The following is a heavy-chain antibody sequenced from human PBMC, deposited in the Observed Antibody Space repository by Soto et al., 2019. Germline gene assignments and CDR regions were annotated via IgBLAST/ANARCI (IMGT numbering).Heavy chain of an antibody. CDR3: ASHANDYGDDDAFDI. D-gene: IGHD4-17*01. V-gene: IGHV4-59*01. CDR2: IYYSGST. Sequence: PSETLSLTCTVSGGSISSYYWSWIRQPPGKGLEWIGYIYYSGSTNYNPSLKSRVTISVDTSKNQFSLKLSSVTAADTAVYYCASHANDYGDDDAFDIWGQGTMVT. CDR1: GGSISSYY. J-gene: IGHJ3*02.